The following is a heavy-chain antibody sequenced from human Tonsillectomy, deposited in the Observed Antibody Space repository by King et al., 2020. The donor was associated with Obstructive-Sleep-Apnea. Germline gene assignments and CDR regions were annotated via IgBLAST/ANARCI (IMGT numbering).Heavy chain of an antibody. V-gene: IGHV4-39*01. CDR3: ARYVVGWELPHFDY. CDR2: IYYSGST. CDR1: GGSISSSSYY. Sequence: QLQESGPGLVKPSETLSLTCTVSGGSISSSSYYWGWIRQPPGKGLEWIGSIYYSGSTYYNPSLKSRVTISVDTSKNQLSLKLSSVTAADTAVYYCARYVVGWELPHFDYWGQGTLVTVSA. D-gene: IGHD1-26*01. J-gene: IGHJ4*02.